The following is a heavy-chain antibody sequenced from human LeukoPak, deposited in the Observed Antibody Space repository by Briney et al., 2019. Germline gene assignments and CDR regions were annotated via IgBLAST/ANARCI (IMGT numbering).Heavy chain of an antibody. Sequence: SVKVSCKASGGTFSSYAISWVRQAPGQGLEWMGGIIPIFGTANYAQKFQGRVTITADESTSTAYMELSSLRSEDTAVYYCARGHIAARRNDAFDIWGQGTMVTVSS. J-gene: IGHJ3*02. CDR3: ARGHIAARRNDAFDI. V-gene: IGHV1-69*13. D-gene: IGHD6-6*01. CDR2: IIPIFGTA. CDR1: GGTFSSYA.